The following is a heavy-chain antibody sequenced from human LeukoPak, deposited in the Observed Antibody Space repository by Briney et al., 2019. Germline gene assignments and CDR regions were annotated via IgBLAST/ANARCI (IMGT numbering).Heavy chain of an antibody. Sequence: GGSLRLSCAASEFTFSTYWMSWVRQAPGKGLEWVANIKQDGSEKYYVDSVRGRFTISRDNAKNSLYLQMNSLRAEDTAVYYCARDGVYSTSSADLWSQGTLVTVSS. CDR3: ARDGVYSTSSADL. J-gene: IGHJ5*02. D-gene: IGHD6-6*01. CDR2: IKQDGSEK. CDR1: EFTFSTYW. V-gene: IGHV3-7*01.